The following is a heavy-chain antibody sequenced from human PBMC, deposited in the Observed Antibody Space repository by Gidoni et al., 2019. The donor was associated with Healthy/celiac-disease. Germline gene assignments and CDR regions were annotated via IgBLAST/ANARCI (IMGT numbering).Heavy chain of an antibody. J-gene: IGHJ3*02. CDR3: ARAKVGADRARSAFDI. CDR1: GGSFSGYY. Sequence: QVQLQQWGAGLLKPSETLSLTCAVSGGSFSGYYWSWIRQPPGKGLEWIGEINHSGSTNYNPSLKSRVTISVDTSKNQFSLKLSSVTAADTAVYYCARAKVGADRARSAFDIWGQGTMVTVSS. V-gene: IGHV4-34*01. CDR2: INHSGST. D-gene: IGHD1-26*01.